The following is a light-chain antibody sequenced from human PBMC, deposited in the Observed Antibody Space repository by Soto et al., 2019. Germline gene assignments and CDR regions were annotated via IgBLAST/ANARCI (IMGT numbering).Light chain of an antibody. CDR1: QNVNSW. V-gene: IGKV1-5*01. Sequence: DIQLTQSPSTLSASVGDRVTITCRASQNVNSWVAWYQQKPGKAPKFLIYDASNLESGVPSRFSGRGSGTEFTLTISNLQPDDFATYYCQRYSSNSRTFGQGTRV. CDR2: DAS. J-gene: IGKJ1*01. CDR3: QRYSSNSRT.